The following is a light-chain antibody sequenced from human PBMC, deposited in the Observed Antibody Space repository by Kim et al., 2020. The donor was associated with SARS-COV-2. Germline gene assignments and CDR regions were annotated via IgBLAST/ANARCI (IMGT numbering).Light chain of an antibody. J-gene: IGLJ3*02. CDR3: GTWDSSLSAGV. CDR2: DSN. CDR1: TSNIGTNY. Sequence: GQKVTISCSGSTSNIGTNYVSWYQQLPGKAPKLLIYDSNERPSGIPDRFSASKSGTSATLGITGLQTGDEAVYYCGTWDSSLSAGVFGGGTQLTVL. V-gene: IGLV1-51*01.